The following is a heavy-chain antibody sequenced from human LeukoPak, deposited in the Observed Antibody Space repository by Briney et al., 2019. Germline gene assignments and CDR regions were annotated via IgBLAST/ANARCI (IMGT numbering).Heavy chain of an antibody. CDR1: GFTFSSYA. D-gene: IGHD3-3*01. CDR3: ATQPDFWSGYSDDY. CDR2: ISGSGGST. J-gene: IGHJ4*02. Sequence: GGSLRLSCAASGFTFSSYAMSWVRQAPGKGLEWVSAISGSGGSTYYADSVKGRFTISRDNSKNTLYLQMNGLRAEDTAVYYCATQPDFWSGYSDDYWGQGTLVTVSS. V-gene: IGHV3-23*01.